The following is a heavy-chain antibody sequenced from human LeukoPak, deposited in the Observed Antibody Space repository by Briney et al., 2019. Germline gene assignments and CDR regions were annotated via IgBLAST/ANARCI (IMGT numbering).Heavy chain of an antibody. CDR1: GYTFTGYY. J-gene: IGHJ6*02. CDR2: INPNSGGT. V-gene: IGHV1-2*02. D-gene: IGHD6-13*01. Sequence: ASVKVSCKASGYTFTGYYMHWVRQAPGQGLEWMGWINPNSGGTNYAQKFQGRVTMTRDTSISTAYMELSRLRSDDTAVYYCARSGQQLVRYYYYGMDVWGQGTTVTVSS. CDR3: ARSGQQLVRYYYYGMDV.